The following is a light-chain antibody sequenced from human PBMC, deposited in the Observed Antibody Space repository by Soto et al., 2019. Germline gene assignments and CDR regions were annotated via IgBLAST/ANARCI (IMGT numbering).Light chain of an antibody. CDR3: LQHNSFPFA. CDR1: QGVGDR. Sequence: DIQVTQSPSSLSASVGDRVTITCRASQGVGDRLAWYQQKPGNAPKRLIHTTSILESGVPSRFSGSGSGTEFTLTISSLQPDDLATYYCLQHNSFPFAFGPGNRVDLK. V-gene: IGKV1-17*01. CDR2: TTS. J-gene: IGKJ3*01.